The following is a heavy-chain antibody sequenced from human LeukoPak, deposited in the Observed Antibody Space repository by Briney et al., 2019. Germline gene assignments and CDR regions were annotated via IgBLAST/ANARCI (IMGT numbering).Heavy chain of an antibody. CDR3: ARSADSSGWNEYFDY. Sequence: GGSLRLSCAASGFTLSKYAMNWVRQAPGKGLEWVSGIDGSGGRPPSADSVKGRFTISRDNSKNTLYLQMNSLRAEDTAVYYCARSADSSGWNEYFDYWGQGTLVTVSS. CDR1: GFTLSKYA. CDR2: IDGSGGRP. D-gene: IGHD6-19*01. J-gene: IGHJ4*02. V-gene: IGHV3-23*01.